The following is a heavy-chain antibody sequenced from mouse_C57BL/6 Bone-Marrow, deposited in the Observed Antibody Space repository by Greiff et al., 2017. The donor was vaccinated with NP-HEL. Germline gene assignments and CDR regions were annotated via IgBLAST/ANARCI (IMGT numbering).Heavy chain of an antibody. Sequence: EVKLMESGGGLVKPGGSLKLSCAASGFTFSSYAMSWVRQTPEKRLEWVATISDGGSYTYYPDNVKGRFTISRDNAKNNLYLQMSHLKSEDTAMYYCARDLYDGYSYYFDYWGQGTTLTVSS. D-gene: IGHD2-3*01. CDR1: GFTFSSYA. V-gene: IGHV5-4*01. CDR2: ISDGGSYT. CDR3: ARDLYDGYSYYFDY. J-gene: IGHJ2*01.